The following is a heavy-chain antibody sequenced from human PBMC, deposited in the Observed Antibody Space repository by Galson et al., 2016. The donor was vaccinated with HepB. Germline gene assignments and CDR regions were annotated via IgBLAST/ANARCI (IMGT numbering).Heavy chain of an antibody. D-gene: IGHD6-19*01. J-gene: IGHJ6*03. CDR3: ATGISVAGKYYYYYMDV. Sequence: SETLSLTCIVSGGSISGTEYYWGWIRQSPGRGLEWIGSIYYSGSTYYNPSLESRVTISVDTSKNQFSLRLSSVTAADTAVYYCATGISVAGKYYYYYMDVWGKGTPVTVSS. CDR2: IYYSGST. CDR1: GGSISGTEYY. V-gene: IGHV4-39*01.